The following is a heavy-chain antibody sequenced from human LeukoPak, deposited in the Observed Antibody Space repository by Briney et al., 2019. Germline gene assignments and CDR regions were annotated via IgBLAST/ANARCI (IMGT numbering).Heavy chain of an antibody. CDR1: GDSVSSNSAA. J-gene: IGHJ4*02. CDR2: TYYRSKWFN. CDR3: ARFRAQMVAFDY. V-gene: IGHV6-1*01. Sequence: SQTLSLTCTIFGDSVSSNSAAWSWIRRYPSRGLEWLGRTYYRSKWFNEYAVSVKSRITINPDTSKNQFSLQVKSLTPDDTAVYYCARFRAQMVAFDYWGQGILVTVYS. D-gene: IGHD3-10*01.